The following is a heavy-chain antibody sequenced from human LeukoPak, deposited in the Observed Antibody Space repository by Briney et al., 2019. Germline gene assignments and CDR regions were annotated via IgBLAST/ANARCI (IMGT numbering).Heavy chain of an antibody. J-gene: IGHJ4*02. V-gene: IGHV4-59*01. D-gene: IGHD3-10*01. Sequence: SETLSLTCTVSGGSISSYYWSWLRQPPGKGLEWLGYIYYSGSTNYNPSLKSRVTISVGTSKNQFSLKLSSVTAADTAVYYCARGRPFYYGSGSYYDYWGQGTLVTVSS. CDR3: ARGRPFYYGSGSYYDY. CDR2: IYYSGST. CDR1: GGSISSYY.